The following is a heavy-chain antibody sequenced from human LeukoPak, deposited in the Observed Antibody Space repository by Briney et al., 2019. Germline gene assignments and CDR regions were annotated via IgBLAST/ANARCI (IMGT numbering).Heavy chain of an antibody. D-gene: IGHD6-13*01. Sequence: SETLSLTCTVSGGPISSYYWSWIRQPAGKGLEWIGRIYTSGSTNYNPSLKSRVTMSVDTSKNQFSLKLSSVTAADTAVYYCAREGSSWYFSDAFDIWGQGTMVTVSS. V-gene: IGHV4-4*07. CDR2: IYTSGST. J-gene: IGHJ3*02. CDR1: GGPISSYY. CDR3: AREGSSWYFSDAFDI.